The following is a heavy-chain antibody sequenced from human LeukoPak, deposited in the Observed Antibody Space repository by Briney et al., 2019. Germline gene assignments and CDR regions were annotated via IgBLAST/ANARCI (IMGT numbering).Heavy chain of an antibody. CDR3: ARDTTPGGAFDI. CDR1: GFTFSSYG. CDR2: IWYDGSNK. V-gene: IGHV3-33*01. J-gene: IGHJ3*02. D-gene: IGHD1-1*01. Sequence: HPGRSLRLSCAASGFTFSSYGMHWVRQAPGKGREWVAVIWYDGSNKYYADSVKGRFTISRDNSKNTLYLQMNSLRAEDTAVYYCARDTTPGGAFDIWGQGTMVTVSS.